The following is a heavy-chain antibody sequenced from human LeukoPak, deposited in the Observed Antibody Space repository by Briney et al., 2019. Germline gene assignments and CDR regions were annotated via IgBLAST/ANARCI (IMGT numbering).Heavy chain of an antibody. CDR1: GFTFTSSA. V-gene: IGHV1-58*01. J-gene: IGHJ4*02. Sequence: EASVKVSCKASGFTFTSSAVQWVRQARGQRLEWIGWIVVGSGNTNYAQKFQERVTITRDMSTSTAYMELSSLRSEDTAVYYCARDKDSSGYLDYWGQGTLVTVSS. CDR3: ARDKDSSGYLDY. CDR2: IVVGSGNT. D-gene: IGHD3-22*01.